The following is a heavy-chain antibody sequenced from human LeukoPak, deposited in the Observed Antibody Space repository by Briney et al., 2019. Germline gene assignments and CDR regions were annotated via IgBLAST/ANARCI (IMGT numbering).Heavy chain of an antibody. V-gene: IGHV3-21*03. Sequence: GGSLRLSCAASGFTFSSYNMNWVRQAPGKGLEWVSSITSSSNYIYYADSVKGRFTISRDNAKNSLYLQMNSLRAEDTTVYYCARDCWDYGSGSYCGIDYWGQGTQVTVSS. CDR3: ARDCWDYGSGSYCGIDY. CDR1: GFTFSSYN. J-gene: IGHJ4*02. D-gene: IGHD3-10*01. CDR2: ITSSSNYI.